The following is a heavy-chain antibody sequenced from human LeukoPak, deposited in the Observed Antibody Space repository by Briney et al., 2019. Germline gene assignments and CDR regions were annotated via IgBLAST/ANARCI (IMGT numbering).Heavy chain of an antibody. Sequence: SASLSLTCTVSGVSFSSYYWSWIRQPPGKGLEWIGYIYYSGSTNYNPSLKSRVTISVDTSKNQFSLKLSSVTAADTAVYYCARGLPDKGFDPWGQGTLVTVSS. CDR1: GVSFSSYY. CDR2: IYYSGST. CDR3: ARGLPDKGFDP. V-gene: IGHV4-59*01. J-gene: IGHJ5*02. D-gene: IGHD4-11*01.